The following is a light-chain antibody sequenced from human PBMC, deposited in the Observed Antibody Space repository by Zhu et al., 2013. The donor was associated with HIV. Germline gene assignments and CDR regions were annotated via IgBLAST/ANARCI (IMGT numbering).Light chain of an antibody. Sequence: QSVLTQPPSVSGAPGQRVTISCTGTTYNIGAGYDVYWFQQFPGTAPKLLNYGNNIRPSGVPDRFSASKSGTSASLAITGLQADDEANYYCQSYDNTLSVVVFGGGTKLTVL. J-gene: IGLJ2*01. CDR3: QSYDNTLSVVV. V-gene: IGLV1-40*01. CDR1: TYNIGAGYD. CDR2: GNN.